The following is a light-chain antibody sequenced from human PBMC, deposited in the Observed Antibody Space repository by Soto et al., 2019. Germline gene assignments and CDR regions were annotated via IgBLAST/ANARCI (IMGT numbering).Light chain of an antibody. Sequence: DSQMTQSPSILSASVGDRVTITCRASQSISSWLAWYQQKPGKAPNLLIHKASHLESGVPSRFSGSGSGTEFTLTISSLQPGDFATYYCQQADSFPITFGQGTRLEIK. CDR1: QSISSW. V-gene: IGKV1-5*03. CDR3: QQADSFPIT. J-gene: IGKJ5*01. CDR2: KAS.